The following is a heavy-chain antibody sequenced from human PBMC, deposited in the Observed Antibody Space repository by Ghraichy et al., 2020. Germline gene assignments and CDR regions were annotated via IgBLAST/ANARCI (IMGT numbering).Heavy chain of an antibody. J-gene: IGHJ6*02. D-gene: IGHD2-2*01. CDR1: GGSISSYY. CDR3: ARDVVPSATKYGLDV. CDR2: IYYSGST. Sequence: SETLSLTCTVSGGSISSYYWNWIRQPPGKGLEWNGYIYYSGSTNYNSSLKNRVTISVDPSKNQFSLKLSSVTAADTAVYYCARDVVPSATKYGLDVWGQGTTVTVSS. V-gene: IGHV4-59*01.